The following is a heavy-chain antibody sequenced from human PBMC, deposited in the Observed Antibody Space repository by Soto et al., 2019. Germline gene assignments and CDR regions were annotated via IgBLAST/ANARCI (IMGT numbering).Heavy chain of an antibody. CDR1: GFTFSHYA. CDR3: AKKYSYDSGTYLYHFAC. Sequence: EMQLLESGGGLVQPGGSLRLSCAASGFTFSHYAMSWVRQAPGKGLEWVSTIIAGGGDTYYAESVKGRFTISRDNSKNTMYMQMSSLRAEDTALYYCAKKYSYDSGTYLYHFACWGQGTLVTVSS. D-gene: IGHD3-10*01. V-gene: IGHV3-23*01. CDR2: IIAGGGDT. J-gene: IGHJ4*02.